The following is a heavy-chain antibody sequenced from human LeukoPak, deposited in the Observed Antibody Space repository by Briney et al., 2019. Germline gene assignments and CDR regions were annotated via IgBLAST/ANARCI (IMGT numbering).Heavy chain of an antibody. CDR2: ISYDGSNK. CDR3: AKELDYGGNSPFHY. V-gene: IGHV3-30*18. Sequence: GGSLRLSCTASRFTFSDYGMHWVRQAPGKGLEWVAFISYDGSNKYYADSVKGRFTIPRDNSKNTLYLQMNSLRAEDTAVYYCAKELDYGGNSPFHYWGQGTLVTVSS. CDR1: RFTFSDYG. J-gene: IGHJ4*02. D-gene: IGHD4-23*01.